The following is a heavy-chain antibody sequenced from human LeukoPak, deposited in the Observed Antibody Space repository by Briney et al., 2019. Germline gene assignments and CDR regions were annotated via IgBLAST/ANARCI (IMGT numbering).Heavy chain of an antibody. CDR2: ITTSTGNP. CDR1: GYIFTNYA. V-gene: IGHV7-4-1*02. CDR3: ARGWGYYDRSGYFYRKYYSDY. D-gene: IGHD3-22*01. J-gene: IGHJ4*02. Sequence: GASVKVSCEASGYIFTNYAINWMRQAPGQGLEWMGWITTSTGNPTYAQGFTGRFVFSSDTSVSTAYLQISSLRAEDTAVYYCARGWGYYDRSGYFYRKYYSDYWGQGTLVTVSS.